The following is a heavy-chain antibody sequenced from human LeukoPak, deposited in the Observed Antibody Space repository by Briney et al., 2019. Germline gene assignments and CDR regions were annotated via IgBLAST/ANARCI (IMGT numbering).Heavy chain of an antibody. J-gene: IGHJ4*02. CDR2: IYYSGST. D-gene: IGHD6-19*01. CDR3: ARSSYRDKSSGWYYFDY. V-gene: IGHV4-30-4*08. Sequence: SQTLSLTCTVSGGSISSGDYYWSWIRQPPGKGLEWIGYIYYSGSTYYNPSLKSRVTISVDTSKNQFSLKLGSVTAADTAVYYCARSSYRDKSSGWYYFDYWGQGTLVTVSS. CDR1: GGSISSGDYY.